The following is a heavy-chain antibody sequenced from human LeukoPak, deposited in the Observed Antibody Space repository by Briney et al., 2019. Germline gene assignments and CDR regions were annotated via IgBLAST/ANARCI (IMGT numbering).Heavy chain of an antibody. Sequence: PGGSLRLSCRASRFSFSDYDMHWVRQAPGKGLEWVAVISSDGSRKHYGDSVKGRFTISRDNSESTLFLQMNSLRTDDTAVYYCAKGSIAAAGDTSNGYYFDYWGQGTLVTVSS. D-gene: IGHD6-13*01. CDR2: ISSDGSRK. V-gene: IGHV3-30*18. CDR3: AKGSIAAAGDTSNGYYFDY. J-gene: IGHJ4*02. CDR1: RFSFSDYD.